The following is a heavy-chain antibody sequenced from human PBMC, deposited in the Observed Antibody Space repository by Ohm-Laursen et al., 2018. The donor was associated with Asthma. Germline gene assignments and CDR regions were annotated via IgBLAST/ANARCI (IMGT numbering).Heavy chain of an antibody. CDR2: IGAYNGDT. Sequence: SVKVSCKASGYTFTSYGIAWVRQAPGQGLEWMGWIGAYNGDTNYAQRLQGRITLTTDTFTSTAYMELRSLRSDDTAVYYCTRDIGYGDDTFDYWGQGTLVTVSS. V-gene: IGHV1-18*01. J-gene: IGHJ4*02. D-gene: IGHD4-17*01. CDR1: GYTFTSYG. CDR3: TRDIGYGDDTFDY.